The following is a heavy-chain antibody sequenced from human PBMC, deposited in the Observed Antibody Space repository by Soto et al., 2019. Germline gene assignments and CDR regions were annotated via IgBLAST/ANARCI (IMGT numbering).Heavy chain of an antibody. V-gene: IGHV3-49*05. D-gene: IGHD3-3*01. Sequence: EVQLVESGGGLVKPGRSLRLSCTTTGFTFGEYPMSWFRQAPGKGLEWVGFIRSTGYGATTEYAASVKGRFTISRDDSKRIVYLQMNSLKTEDTAIYYCTRHPKDYDFYVRDHYWGQGTLVTVSS. CDR3: TRHPKDYDFYVRDHY. CDR2: IRSTGYGATT. J-gene: IGHJ4*02. CDR1: GFTFGEYP.